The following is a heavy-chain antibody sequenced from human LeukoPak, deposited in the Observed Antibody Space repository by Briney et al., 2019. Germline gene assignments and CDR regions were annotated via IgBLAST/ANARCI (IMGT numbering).Heavy chain of an antibody. Sequence: PGGSLRLSCAASGFTFSSYAMHWVRQAPGKGLEWVAVISYDGSNKYYADSVKGRFTISRDNSKNTLYLQMNSLRAEDTAVYYCARDATIKLAFDIWGQGTMVTVSS. V-gene: IGHV3-30-3*01. CDR3: ARDATIKLAFDI. CDR1: GFTFSSYA. J-gene: IGHJ3*02. D-gene: IGHD5-24*01. CDR2: ISYDGSNK.